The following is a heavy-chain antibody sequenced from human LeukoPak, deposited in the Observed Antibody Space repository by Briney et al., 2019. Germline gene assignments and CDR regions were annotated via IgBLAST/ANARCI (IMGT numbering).Heavy chain of an antibody. CDR2: ISYDGSNK. J-gene: IGHJ4*02. CDR1: GFTLSSYA. CDR3: AREGLRRFDY. Sequence: PGGSLGLSCAASGFTLSSYAMHWVRQAPGKGLEWVAVISYDGSNKYYADSVKGRFTISRDNSKNTLYLQMNSLRAEDTAVYYCAREGLRRFDYWGQGTLVTVSS. V-gene: IGHV3-30*04. D-gene: IGHD2-15*01.